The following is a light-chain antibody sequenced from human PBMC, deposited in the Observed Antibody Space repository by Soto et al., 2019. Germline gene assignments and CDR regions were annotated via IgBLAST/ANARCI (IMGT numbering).Light chain of an antibody. V-gene: IGLV2-8*01. J-gene: IGLJ3*02. Sequence: QSVLTQPPSASGSPGQSVTISCTGNSIDVGAYNYVSWYQQHPGKAPKLMIYDVSKRPSGVPYRFSGSKSGNAASLTVSGLQGEDEADYYCSSYAGSSWVFGGGTKLTVL. CDR1: SIDVGAYNY. CDR2: DVS. CDR3: SSYAGSSWV.